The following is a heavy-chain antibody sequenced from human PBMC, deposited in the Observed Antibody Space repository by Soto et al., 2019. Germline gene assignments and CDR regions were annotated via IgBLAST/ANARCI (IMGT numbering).Heavy chain of an antibody. J-gene: IGHJ6*02. Sequence: PGGSLRLSCAASGCTFSSYSMIWIRQAPGKGLEWVSEISGSGGSTYYADSVEGRFTISRDNSKNTLYLQMNSLRAADTDVYYCAKGGMDVWGQGTTVTVSS. CDR3: AKGGMDV. CDR1: GCTFSSYS. CDR2: ISGSGGST. V-gene: IGHV3-23*01.